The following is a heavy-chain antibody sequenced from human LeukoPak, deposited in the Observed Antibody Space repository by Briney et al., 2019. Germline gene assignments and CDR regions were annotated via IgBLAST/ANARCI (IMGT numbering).Heavy chain of an antibody. CDR1: GYTFTSYD. CDR2: MNPNSGNT. D-gene: IGHD2-15*01. J-gene: IGHJ5*02. V-gene: IGHV1-8*03. CDR3: ARVAYCSGGSCYHNWFDP. Sequence: ASVKVSCTASGYTFTSYDIKWVRQATGQGLEWMGWMNPNSGNTGYAQKFQGRVTITRNTSISTAYMELSSLRSEDTAVYYCARVAYCSGGSCYHNWFDPWGQGTLVTVSS.